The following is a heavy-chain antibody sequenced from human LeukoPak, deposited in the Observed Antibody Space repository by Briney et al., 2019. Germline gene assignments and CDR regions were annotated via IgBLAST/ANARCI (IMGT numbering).Heavy chain of an antibody. CDR2: ISGSGGST. Sequence: GGSLRLSCAASGFTFSSYAMSRVRQAPGKGLEWVSAISGSGGSTYYADSVKGRFTISRDNSKNTLYLQMNSLRAEDTAVYYCAKPPSYYYDSSGYYSGYFQHWGQGTLVTVSS. CDR3: AKPPSYYYDSSGYYSGYFQH. V-gene: IGHV3-23*01. CDR1: GFTFSSYA. J-gene: IGHJ1*01. D-gene: IGHD3-22*01.